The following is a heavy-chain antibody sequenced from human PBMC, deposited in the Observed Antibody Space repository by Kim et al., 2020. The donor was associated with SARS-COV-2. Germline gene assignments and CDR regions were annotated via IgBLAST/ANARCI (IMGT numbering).Heavy chain of an antibody. CDR2: TSNRGRT. CDR3: ARGDGYIPD. D-gene: IGHD5-12*01. Sequence: SETLSHTCTVSGASLRSYSWSWIRQPPGKALEWIAYTSNRGRTDYNPSLNGRVTISEDTSNNQFSLKLSSVTAADTAVYYCARGDGYIPDLGQGTLVTVS. V-gene: IGHV4-59*01. CDR1: GASLRSYS. J-gene: IGHJ4*02.